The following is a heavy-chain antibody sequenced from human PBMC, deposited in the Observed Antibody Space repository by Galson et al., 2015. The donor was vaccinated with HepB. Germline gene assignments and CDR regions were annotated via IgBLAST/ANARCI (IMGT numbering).Heavy chain of an antibody. V-gene: IGHV5-10-1*01. CDR3: ARRAPYAPTGNAFDI. CDR1: GYSFTSYW. CDR2: IDPSDSYT. J-gene: IGHJ3*02. D-gene: IGHD2-2*01. Sequence: QSGAEVKKPGESLRISCKGSGYSFTSYWISWVRQMPGKGLEWMGRIDPSDSYTNYSPSFQGHVTISADKSISTAYLQWSSLKASDTAMYYCARRAPYAPTGNAFDIWGQGTMVTVSS.